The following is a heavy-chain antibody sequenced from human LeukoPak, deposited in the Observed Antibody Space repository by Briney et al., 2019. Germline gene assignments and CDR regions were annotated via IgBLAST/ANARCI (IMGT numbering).Heavy chain of an antibody. V-gene: IGHV1-18*01. CDR3: ARDRVQIVGASSVYFQY. D-gene: IGHD1-26*01. J-gene: IGHJ1*01. CDR1: GYTFTSSG. CDR2: ISGYNGNT. Sequence: APXKVSCKASGYTFTSSGISWVRQAPGQGLEWMGWISGYNGNTKYAQRFQGRVTMTTDTSTSTAYMDLRSLRSDDTAMYFCARDRVQIVGASSVYFQYWGQGTLVTVSS.